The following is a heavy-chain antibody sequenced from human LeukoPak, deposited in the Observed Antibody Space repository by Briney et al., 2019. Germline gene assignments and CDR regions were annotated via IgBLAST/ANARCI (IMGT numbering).Heavy chain of an antibody. V-gene: IGHV3-21*01. CDR3: ARDDYEQLGDY. Sequence: PGESLSLSCAASGFIFTSNSTSWVCKIQGQGMDWDSSIDSSSTYIYYEDSMKGRLTIITDNAKYSQYLLLNRLRAEDTAVYYCARDDYEQLGDYWGQGALGTVSS. D-gene: IGHD6-13*01. CDR1: GFIFTSNS. CDR2: IDSSSTYI. J-gene: IGHJ4*02.